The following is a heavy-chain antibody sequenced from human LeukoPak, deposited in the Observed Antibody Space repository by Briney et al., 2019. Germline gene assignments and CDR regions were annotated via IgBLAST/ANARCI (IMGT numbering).Heavy chain of an antibody. Sequence: GESLKISCKGSGYSFSSYWIGWVRQMPGKGLEWMGIIYPGDSDTRYSPSFQGQVTISADKSISTAYLQWSSLKASDTVMYYCARVAVAGPVEFDYWGQGTLVTVSS. CDR2: IYPGDSDT. D-gene: IGHD6-19*01. V-gene: IGHV5-51*01. CDR3: ARVAVAGPVEFDY. J-gene: IGHJ4*02. CDR1: GYSFSSYW.